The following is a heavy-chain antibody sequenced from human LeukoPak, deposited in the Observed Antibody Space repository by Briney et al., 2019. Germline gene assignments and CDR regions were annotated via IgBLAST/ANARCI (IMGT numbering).Heavy chain of an antibody. V-gene: IGHV3-33*06. J-gene: IGHJ4*02. D-gene: IGHD3-22*01. CDR1: GLTFSSYG. CDR3: AKDSTYYYDSSGSTAGPLDY. CDR2: IWYDGSNK. Sequence: GGSLRLSCAASGLTFSSYGMHWVRQAPGKGLEWVAVIWYDGSNKYYADSVKGRFTISRDNSKNTLYLQMNSLRAEDTAVYYCAKDSTYYYDSSGSTAGPLDYWGQGTLVTVSS.